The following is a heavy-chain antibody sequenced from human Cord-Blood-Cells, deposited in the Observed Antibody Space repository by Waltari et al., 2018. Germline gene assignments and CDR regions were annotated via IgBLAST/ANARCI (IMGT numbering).Heavy chain of an antibody. CDR2: IRGCCGSK. J-gene: IGHJ4*02. D-gene: IGHD4-4*01. CDR1: GFTFSSYA. Sequence: EVQLLESGGGLVQPGGSLRLSCAASGFTFSSYAMRWVRQAPGKGLEWVSSIRGCCGSKYYADSVKGGFTISRDKSKNTLYLQMNSLRDEDTAVYYCAKPKEVTKGDYWGQGTLVTVSS. CDR3: AKPKEVTKGDY. V-gene: IGHV3-23*01.